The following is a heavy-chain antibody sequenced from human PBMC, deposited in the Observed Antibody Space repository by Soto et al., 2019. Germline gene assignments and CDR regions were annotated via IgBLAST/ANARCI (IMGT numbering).Heavy chain of an antibody. CDR2: VISASGSV. Sequence: QVQVVQSGAEVKKPGSSVKISCKASGRIFSSFPTSWVRQVPGQGLEWMGGVISASGSVTYAPKFQGRVTMTAFNSAGIGYMALTSLTSEDTAIYYCARVGSRDAYNYVLDQWGPGTMVTVSS. D-gene: IGHD5-18*01. CDR3: ARVGSRDAYNYVLDQ. V-gene: IGHV1-69*06. J-gene: IGHJ1*01. CDR1: GRIFSSFP.